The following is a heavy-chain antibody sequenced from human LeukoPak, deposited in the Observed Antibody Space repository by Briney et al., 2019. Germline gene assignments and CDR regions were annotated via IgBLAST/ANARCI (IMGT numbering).Heavy chain of an antibody. CDR3: ARSGSPAIFDGYYMDV. CDR2: IIPIFGTA. D-gene: IGHD1-1*01. CDR1: GGTFSSYA. Sequence: ASVKVSCKASGGTFSSYAISWVRQAPGQGLEWMGGIIPIFGTANYAQKFQGRVTITTDESTSTAYMELSSLRSEDTAVYYCARSGSPAIFDGYYMDVWGKGTTVTVSS. J-gene: IGHJ6*03. V-gene: IGHV1-69*05.